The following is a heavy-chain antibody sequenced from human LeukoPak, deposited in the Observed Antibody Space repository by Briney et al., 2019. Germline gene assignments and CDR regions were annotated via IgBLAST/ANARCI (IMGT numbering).Heavy chain of an antibody. CDR2: FRTQAYGGTI. V-gene: IGHV3-49*04. CDR3: TRGGDFGVPAALGIDAFDI. D-gene: IGHD2-2*01. CDR1: GFTLSSYA. Sequence: GGSRRPSGAASGFTLSSYAMHWVGQVPGRGLEWEGLFRTQAYGGTIEYAASVKGRFTISRDNSKSIADLQMNSLKTEDTAVYYCTRGGDFGVPAALGIDAFDIWGQGTMVTVSS. J-gene: IGHJ3*02.